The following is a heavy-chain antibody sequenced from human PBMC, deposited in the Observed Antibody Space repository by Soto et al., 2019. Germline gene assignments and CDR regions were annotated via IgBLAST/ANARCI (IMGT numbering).Heavy chain of an antibody. D-gene: IGHD5-12*01. Sequence: GGSLRLSCAASGFTFSSYGMHWVRQAPGKGLEWVAVISYDGSNKYYADSVKGRFTISRDNSKNTLYLQMNSLRAEDTAVYYCAKDHESSGYVGDYWGQGTLVTVSS. CDR2: ISYDGSNK. CDR3: AKDHESSGYVGDY. CDR1: GFTFSSYG. J-gene: IGHJ4*02. V-gene: IGHV3-30*18.